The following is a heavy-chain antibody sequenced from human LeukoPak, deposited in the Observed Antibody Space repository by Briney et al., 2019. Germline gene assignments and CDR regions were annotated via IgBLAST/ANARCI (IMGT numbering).Heavy chain of an antibody. Sequence: GGSLRLSCAASGFTFSSYAMHWVRQAPGKGLEWVAVISYDGSNKYYADSVKGRFTISRDNSKNTLYLQMNSLRAEDTAVYYCARSATTVPACFDYWGQGTLVTVSS. J-gene: IGHJ4*02. D-gene: IGHD4-17*01. CDR1: GFTFSSYA. CDR2: ISYDGSNK. V-gene: IGHV3-30*04. CDR3: ARSATTVPACFDY.